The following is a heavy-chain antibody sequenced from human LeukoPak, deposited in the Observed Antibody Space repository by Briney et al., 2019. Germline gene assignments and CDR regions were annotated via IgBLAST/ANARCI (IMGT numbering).Heavy chain of an antibody. CDR1: GYTFTDYY. J-gene: IGHJ4*02. D-gene: IGHD1-26*01. CDR3: ARDLAMYSPDLDY. V-gene: IGHV1-2*02. Sequence: GASVKGSCKASGYTFTDYYLHWVRQAPGHGLEWMGWINPKTGVTKYAQNFQGRVTMTRDTSINTAYMEVSRLRSDDTAVFYCARDLAMYSPDLDYWGQGTLVTVSS. CDR2: INPKTGVT.